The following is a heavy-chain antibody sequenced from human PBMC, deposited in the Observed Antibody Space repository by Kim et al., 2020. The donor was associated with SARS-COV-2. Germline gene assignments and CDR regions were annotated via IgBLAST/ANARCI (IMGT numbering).Heavy chain of an antibody. CDR3: ARHPSGVLWFGERYSYYGMDV. CDR1: GFTFSDYY. J-gene: IGHJ6*02. V-gene: IGHV3-11*04. Sequence: GGSLRLSCAASGFTFSDYYMSWIRQAPGKGLEWVSYISSSGSTIYYADSVKGRFTISRDNAKNSLYLQMNSLRAEDTAVYYCARHPSGVLWFGERYSYYGMDVWGQGTTVTVSS. D-gene: IGHD3-10*01. CDR2: ISSSGSTI.